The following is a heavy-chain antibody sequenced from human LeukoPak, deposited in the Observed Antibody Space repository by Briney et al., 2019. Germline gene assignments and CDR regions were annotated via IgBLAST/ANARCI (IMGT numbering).Heavy chain of an antibody. CDR1: GFTFSSYA. D-gene: IGHD6-19*01. Sequence: PGGSLRLSCAASGFTFSSYAMHWVRQAPGKGLEWVAVISYDGSNKYYADSVKGRFTISRDNSKNTLYLQMNSLRAEDTAVYYCARAVLAGDHFDYWGQGTLVTVSS. CDR3: ARAVLAGDHFDY. J-gene: IGHJ4*02. V-gene: IGHV3-30-3*01. CDR2: ISYDGSNK.